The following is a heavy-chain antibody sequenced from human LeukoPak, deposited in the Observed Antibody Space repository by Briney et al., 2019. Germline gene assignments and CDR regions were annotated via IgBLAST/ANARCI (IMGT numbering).Heavy chain of an antibody. D-gene: IGHD5-18*01. CDR3: ARRTEDTAMVYDY. CDR2: ISSSSSYT. CDR1: GFTFSDYY. V-gene: IGHV3-11*06. Sequence: GGSLRLSCAASGFTFSDYYMSWIRQAPGKGLEWVSYISSSSSYTNYADSVKGRLTISRDNAKNSLYLQMNSLRAEDTAVYYCARRTEDTAMVYDYWGQGTLVTVSS. J-gene: IGHJ4*02.